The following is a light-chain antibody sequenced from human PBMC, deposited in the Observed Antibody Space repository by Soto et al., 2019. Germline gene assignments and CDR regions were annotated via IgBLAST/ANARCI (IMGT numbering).Light chain of an antibody. V-gene: IGLV2-14*01. J-gene: IGLJ3*02. Sequence: QSALTQPASVSGSPGQSITISCTGTSSDVGGYNYVSWYQQHPGKAPKLMIYDVSNRPSGVSNRFSGSKSGNTASVTISGLQAEDGADYYCSSYTSSRTLYGVFGGGTKLTVL. CDR1: SSDVGGYNY. CDR3: SSYTSSRTLYGV. CDR2: DVS.